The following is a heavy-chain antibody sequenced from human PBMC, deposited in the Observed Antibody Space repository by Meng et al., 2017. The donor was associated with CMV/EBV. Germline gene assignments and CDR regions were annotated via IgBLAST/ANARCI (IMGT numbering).Heavy chain of an antibody. CDR2: TRNKANSYTT. J-gene: IGHJ4*02. Sequence: LSCAASGFTFRDHYMGWVRQAPGKGLEWVGRTRNKANSYTTEYAASVKGRFTVSRDELENSLYLQMNSLKTEDTAVYYCAREVGAFDYWGQGILVTVSS. CDR1: GFTFRDHY. D-gene: IGHD1-26*01. V-gene: IGHV3-72*01. CDR3: AREVGAFDY.